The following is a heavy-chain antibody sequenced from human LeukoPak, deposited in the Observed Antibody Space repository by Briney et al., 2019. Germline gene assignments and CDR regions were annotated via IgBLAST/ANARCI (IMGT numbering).Heavy chain of an antibody. J-gene: IGHJ3*02. CDR1: GGSFSGYY. CDR2: INHSGST. CDR3: AKPYRAGAFDI. V-gene: IGHV4-34*01. D-gene: IGHD1-14*01. Sequence: SETLSLTCAVYGGSFSGYYWSWIRQPPGKGLEWIGEINHSGSTNYNPSPKSRVTISVDTSKNQFSLKLSSVTAADTAVYYCAKPYRAGAFDIWGQGTMVTVSS.